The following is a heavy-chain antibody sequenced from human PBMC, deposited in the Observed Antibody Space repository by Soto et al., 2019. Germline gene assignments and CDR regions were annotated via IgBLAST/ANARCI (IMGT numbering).Heavy chain of an antibody. Sequence: GASVKVSCKASGYSFSNFAIHWVRQAPGQRLEWMGWINTGNGNTKYSQKLQGRVTITRDTSASTAYMEVSSLRSEDTAVYYCVRDYSDNLTGPKPFDYWGPGTLVTV. CDR2: INTGNGNT. CDR3: VRDYSDNLTGPKPFDY. V-gene: IGHV1-3*04. J-gene: IGHJ4*02. CDR1: GYSFSNFA. D-gene: IGHD3-9*01.